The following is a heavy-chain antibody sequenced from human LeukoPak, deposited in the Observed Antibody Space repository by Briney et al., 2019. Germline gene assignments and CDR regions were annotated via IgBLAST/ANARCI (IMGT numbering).Heavy chain of an antibody. Sequence: QPGGSLRLSCSASGFTFSSYAIYWIRQAPGKGLEYVSAINSNGGSTYYADSVKGRFTISRDNAKNTLYLQMSSPRAEDTAVYYCARFREGGSVLWAQSTLVTVSS. CDR1: GFTFSSYA. D-gene: IGHD2-15*01. J-gene: IGHJ1*01. CDR2: INSNGGST. V-gene: IGHV3-64*04. CDR3: ARFREGGSVL.